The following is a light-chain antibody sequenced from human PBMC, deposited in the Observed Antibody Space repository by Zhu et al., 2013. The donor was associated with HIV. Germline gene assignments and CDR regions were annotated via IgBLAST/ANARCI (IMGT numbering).Light chain of an antibody. CDR1: SSDIGGFNY. CDR3: SSYTTTSTWV. Sequence: QSALTQPASVSGSPGQSITISCTGTSSDIGGFNYVSWYQHHPGKAPKLMFYEVSNRPSGVSNRFSGSKSGNTASLTISGLQAEDEADYHCSSYTTTSTWVFGGGTKLTVL. V-gene: IGLV2-14*01. CDR2: EVS. J-gene: IGLJ3*02.